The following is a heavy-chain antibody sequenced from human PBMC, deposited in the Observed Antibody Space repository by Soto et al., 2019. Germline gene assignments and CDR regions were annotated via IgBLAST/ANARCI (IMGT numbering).Heavy chain of an antibody. CDR3: ARASTRSTVFGVVTHTNWFDP. Sequence: PSETLSLTCTVSGGSISSYYWSWIRQPPGKGLECIGYIYYSGSTNYNPSLRSRVTISVDTSKNQFSLKLSSVTAADTAVYYCARASTRSTVFGVVTHTNWFDPWGQGTLVTVSS. V-gene: IGHV4-59*01. J-gene: IGHJ5*02. CDR1: GGSISSYY. CDR2: IYYSGST. D-gene: IGHD3-3*01.